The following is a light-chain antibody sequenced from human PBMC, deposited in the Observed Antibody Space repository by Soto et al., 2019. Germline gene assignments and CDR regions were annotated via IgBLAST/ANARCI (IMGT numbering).Light chain of an antibody. J-gene: IGLJ2*01. CDR1: NIGSKS. Sequence: SYELTQPPSVSVAPGQTARITCEGNNIGSKSVHWYLQKPGQAPVVVVYADRDRPSGIPVRFSGSNSGNTATPTISRVEAGDEADYYCQVWDRSIDQVIFGGGTKLTVL. CDR2: ADR. V-gene: IGLV3-21*02. CDR3: QVWDRSIDQVI.